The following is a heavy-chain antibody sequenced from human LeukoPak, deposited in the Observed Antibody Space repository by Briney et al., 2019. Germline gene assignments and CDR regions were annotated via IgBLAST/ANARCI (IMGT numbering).Heavy chain of an antibody. CDR1: GDSISSGGYC. V-gene: IGHV4-30-2*06. D-gene: IGHD3-10*01. J-gene: IGHJ5*02. CDR2: IYHSGTT. CDR3: ARAVPDNENYYAWFDP. Sequence: SQTLSLTCDVSGDSISSGGYCWTWIRQLPGKGLEWIGYIYHSGTTYYNPSLKSRVTMSVDTSKNQFFLKVNSVTAADTAVYYCARAVPDNENYYAWFDPWGQGTLVTVSS.